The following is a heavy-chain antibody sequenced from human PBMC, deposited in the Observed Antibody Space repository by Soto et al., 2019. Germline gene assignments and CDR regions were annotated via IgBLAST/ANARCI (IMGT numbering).Heavy chain of an antibody. CDR3: AKVWNYYVSGCYSHHDDFAI. Sequence: GGSLRLSCAASGFTFSSYAMSWVRQAPGKGLEGVSAISGSGGSTYYSDSVKRRFTISRDNYKHLLYLPMHSLRAEDTAVYYCAKVWNYYVSGCYSHHDDFAIWGQGTMVTVS. CDR1: GFTFSSYA. D-gene: IGHD3-10*01. V-gene: IGHV3-23*01. J-gene: IGHJ3*02. CDR2: ISGSGGST.